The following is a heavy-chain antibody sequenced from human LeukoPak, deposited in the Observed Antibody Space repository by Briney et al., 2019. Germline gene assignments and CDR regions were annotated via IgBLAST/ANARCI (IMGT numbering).Heavy chain of an antibody. CDR1: GYSFTSKW. CDR3: ARDYGGNSELYYFEN. Sequence: GESLKISCXGSGYSFTSKWIGWVRQMPGKGLEWMGIIYPGDSDTRYSPSFQGQVTISVDKSISTACLQWSSLKASDTAMYYCARDYGGNSELYYFENWGQGTLVTVSS. V-gene: IGHV5-51*01. CDR2: IYPGDSDT. D-gene: IGHD4-23*01. J-gene: IGHJ4*02.